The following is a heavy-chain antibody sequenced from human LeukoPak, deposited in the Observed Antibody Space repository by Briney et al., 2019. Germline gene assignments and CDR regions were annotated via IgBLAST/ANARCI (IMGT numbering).Heavy chain of an antibody. Sequence: PGGSLRLSCAASGLTVSGTHMSWVRQAPGKGLEWVAAMYTGGTTYYADSVTGRFTISRDNSKNTLYLHMNSLRAEDTAVYYCAKDEATSGGGLASWGQGTLVSVSS. J-gene: IGHJ4*02. D-gene: IGHD3-16*01. V-gene: IGHV3-53*01. CDR1: GLTVSGTH. CDR3: AKDEATSGGGLAS. CDR2: MYTGGTT.